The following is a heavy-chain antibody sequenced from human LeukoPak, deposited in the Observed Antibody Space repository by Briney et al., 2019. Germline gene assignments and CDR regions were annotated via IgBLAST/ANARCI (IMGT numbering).Heavy chain of an antibody. Sequence: ASVKVSCKASGGTFSSYAISWVRQAPGQGLEWMGGIIPIFGTANYAQKFQGRVTITTDESTSTAYMELSSLRSEDTAVYFCASSSSPSPKRGGYYTTYYYYMDVWGKGTTVTVSS. CDR3: ASSSSPSPKRGGYYTTYYYYMDV. V-gene: IGHV1-69*05. CDR1: GGTFSSYA. J-gene: IGHJ6*03. D-gene: IGHD3-3*01. CDR2: IIPIFGTA.